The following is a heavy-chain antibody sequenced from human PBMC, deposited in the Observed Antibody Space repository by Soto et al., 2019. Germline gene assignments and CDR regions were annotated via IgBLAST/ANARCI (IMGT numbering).Heavy chain of an antibody. CDR2: IKRDGSTT. V-gene: IGHV3-74*01. CDR3: ARGAINYYYEDG. Sequence: PGGSLRLSCAASGFTFSDYWMHWVRQAPGKGLEWVSRIKRDGSTTNYADSVKGRFTISRDNAKNTLYLEMNSLRVEDTADYDCARGAINYYYEDGWGKGNTVTVSS. J-gene: IGHJ6*03. CDR1: GFTFSDYW.